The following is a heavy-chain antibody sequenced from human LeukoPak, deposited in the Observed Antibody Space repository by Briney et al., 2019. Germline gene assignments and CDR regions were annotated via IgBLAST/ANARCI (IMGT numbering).Heavy chain of an antibody. D-gene: IGHD2-2*02. CDR3: ARDPGYCSSTSCYTNYHYGMDV. CDR1: GYTFTSYA. V-gene: IGHV1-3*01. Sequence: ASVKVSCKASGYTFTSYAMHWVRQAPGQRLEWMGWINAGNGNTKYSQKFQGRVTITRDTSASTAYMELSSLRSEDTAVYYCARDPGYCSSTSCYTNYHYGMDVWGQGTTVTVSS. J-gene: IGHJ6*02. CDR2: INAGNGNT.